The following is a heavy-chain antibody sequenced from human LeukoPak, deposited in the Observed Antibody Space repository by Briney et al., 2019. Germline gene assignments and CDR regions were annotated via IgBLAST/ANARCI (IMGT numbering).Heavy chain of an antibody. D-gene: IGHD1-26*01. J-gene: IGHJ3*02. V-gene: IGHV3-21*01. CDR3: ARDRGGSYYLFDAFDI. Sequence: GGSLRLSCAASGFTFSSYTMNWVRLAPGKGLEWVSSISRSNIYKYYADSVKGRFTISRDNAKNSLYLQMNSLRAEDTAVYYCARDRGGSYYLFDAFDIWGQGTMVTVSS. CDR1: GFTFSSYT. CDR2: ISRSNIYK.